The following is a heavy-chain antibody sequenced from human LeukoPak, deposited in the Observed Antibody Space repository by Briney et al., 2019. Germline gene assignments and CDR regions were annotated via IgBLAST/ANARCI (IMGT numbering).Heavy chain of an antibody. CDR1: GASISSSSYY. J-gene: IGHJ2*01. D-gene: IGHD2-2*01. V-gene: IGHV4-39*07. CDR2: IYYSGST. Sequence: PSETLSLTCTVSGASISSSSYYWGWIRQSPGKGLEWIGSIYYSGSTYFNPSLKSRVTMSVDTSKNQFSLRLSSVTAADTAVYYCARGYCSSTSCYVGFDFWGRGSLVTVSS. CDR3: ARGYCSSTSCYVGFDF.